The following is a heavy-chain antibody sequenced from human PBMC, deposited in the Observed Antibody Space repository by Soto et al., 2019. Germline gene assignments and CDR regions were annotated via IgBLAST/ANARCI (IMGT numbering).Heavy chain of an antibody. CDR2: IYYSGST. D-gene: IGHD3-3*01. CDR3: ARQAGGSDFSSGYYFGFDP. J-gene: IGHJ5*02. V-gene: IGHV4-59*01. Sequence: PXATLSLNCTVSGASISSYYWSWIRQPPGKGLEWIGYIYYSGSTNYNPSLKSRVTISVDTSKNQFSLKLSSVTAADTAVYYCARQAGGSDFSSGYYFGFDPCGQGTLVTVSS. CDR1: GASISSYY.